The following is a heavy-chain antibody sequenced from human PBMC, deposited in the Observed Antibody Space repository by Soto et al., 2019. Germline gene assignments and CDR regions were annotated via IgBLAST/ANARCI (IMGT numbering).Heavy chain of an antibody. CDR1: GGSISSSSYY. D-gene: IGHD3-10*01. J-gene: IGHJ6*02. Sequence: QLQLQESGPGLVKPSETLSLTCTVSGGSISSSSYYWGWIRQPPGKGLEWIGSIYYSGSTYYNPSLKSRVTISVDTSKNQFSLRLSSVTAADTAVYYCARLPLGGLWFGELPYGMDVWGQGTTVTVSS. V-gene: IGHV4-39*01. CDR3: ARLPLGGLWFGELPYGMDV. CDR2: IYYSGST.